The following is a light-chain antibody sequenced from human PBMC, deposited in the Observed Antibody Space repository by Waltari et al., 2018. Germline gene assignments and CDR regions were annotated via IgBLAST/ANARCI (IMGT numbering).Light chain of an antibody. CDR2: EVT. V-gene: IGLV2-8*01. CDR1: SSDVRAYDY. Sequence: HSALTQPPSASGSPGQSVTISCTGTSSDVRAYDYVSWYQQHPGQAPKLIISEVTKRPSGVPDRFSGSKSGNTASLTVSGLQADDEADYYCSSFAGSNNYVFGTGTKVTVL. J-gene: IGLJ1*01. CDR3: SSFAGSNNYV.